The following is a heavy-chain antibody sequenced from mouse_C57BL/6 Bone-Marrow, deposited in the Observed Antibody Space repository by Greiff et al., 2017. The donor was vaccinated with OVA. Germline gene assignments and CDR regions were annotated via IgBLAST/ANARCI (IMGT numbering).Heavy chain of an antibody. Sequence: VQLQQPGAELVRPGSSVKLSCKASGYTFTSYWMDWVKQRPGQGLEWIGNIYPSDSETHYNQKFKDKATLTVDKSSSTAYMQLSSLTSEDSAVYYCARRGFYGNYDYYAMDYWGQGTSVTVSS. CDR1: GYTFTSYW. J-gene: IGHJ4*01. D-gene: IGHD2-1*01. CDR2: IYPSDSET. CDR3: ARRGFYGNYDYYAMDY. V-gene: IGHV1-61*01.